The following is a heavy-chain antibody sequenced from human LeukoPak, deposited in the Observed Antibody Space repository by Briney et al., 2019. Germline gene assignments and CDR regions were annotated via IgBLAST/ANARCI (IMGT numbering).Heavy chain of an antibody. CDR2: INHSGST. V-gene: IGHV4-34*01. CDR3: AREGEYQLTRSYGYDY. CDR1: GGSFSGYY. D-gene: IGHD5-18*01. Sequence: SETLSLTCDVYGGSFSGYYWSWIRQPPGKGLEWIGEINHSGSTNYNPSLKSRVTISVDTSKNQFSLELSSVTAADTAVYYCAREGEYQLTRSYGYDYWGQGTLVTVSS. J-gene: IGHJ4*02.